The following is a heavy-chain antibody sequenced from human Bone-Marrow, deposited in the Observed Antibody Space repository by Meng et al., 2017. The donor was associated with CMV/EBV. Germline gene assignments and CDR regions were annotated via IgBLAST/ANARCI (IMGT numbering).Heavy chain of an antibody. CDR2: ISSSGNTK. J-gene: IGHJ6*02. Sequence: GGSLRLSCAASEFTFSNYEMHWVRQAPGKGLEWVSYISSSGNTKYYADSVRGRFTISRDNNKNSLYLQMNSLRAEDTALYYCASSGSSIAARWTYYYYYGMDVWGQGTTVTVSS. CDR3: ASSGSSIAARWTYYYYYGMDV. V-gene: IGHV3-48*03. CDR1: EFTFSNYE. D-gene: IGHD6-6*01.